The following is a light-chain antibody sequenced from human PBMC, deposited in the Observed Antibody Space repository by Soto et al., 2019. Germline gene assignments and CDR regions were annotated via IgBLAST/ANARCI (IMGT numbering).Light chain of an antibody. J-gene: IGKJ1*01. CDR1: QSLRSN. V-gene: IGKV3-15*01. CDR3: QQHDKLPPA. CDR2: SAS. Sequence: EIVMTQSPVTLSVSPGETVILSCRASQSLRSNLAWYQQKPGQTPRLLIYSASIRAAATPARFSGSGAGTTFSLTISSLQSEDFAVYYCQQHDKLPPAFGQGTKVDLK.